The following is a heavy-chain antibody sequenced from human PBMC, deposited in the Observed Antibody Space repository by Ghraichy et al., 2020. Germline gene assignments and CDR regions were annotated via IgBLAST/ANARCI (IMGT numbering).Heavy chain of an antibody. CDR1: GFTFSSYA. CDR3: AKGGGWLRINPYYYYGMDV. Sequence: GGSLRLSCAASGFTFSSYAMSWVRQAPGKGLEWVSAISGSGGSTYYADSVKGRFTISRDNPKNTLYLQMNSLRAEDTAVYYCAKGGGWLRINPYYYYGMDVWGQGTTVTVSS. CDR2: ISGSGGST. J-gene: IGHJ6*02. D-gene: IGHD5-12*01. V-gene: IGHV3-23*01.